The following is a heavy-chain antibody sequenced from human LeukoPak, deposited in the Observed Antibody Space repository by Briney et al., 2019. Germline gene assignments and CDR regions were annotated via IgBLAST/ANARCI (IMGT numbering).Heavy chain of an antibody. Sequence: ASVTVSCTSSVYTFTGYYMHWVRQATGQGLECTGWNNPNNTGTNYVQKSQGRVTMTTDTSITTAFMDLNSLTADDTAVYFCARGNRRIAASGFDCWGQGTLVTVSS. CDR2: NNPNNTGT. V-gene: IGHV1-2*02. CDR1: VYTFTGYY. J-gene: IGHJ4*02. D-gene: IGHD6-6*01. CDR3: ARGNRRIAASGFDC.